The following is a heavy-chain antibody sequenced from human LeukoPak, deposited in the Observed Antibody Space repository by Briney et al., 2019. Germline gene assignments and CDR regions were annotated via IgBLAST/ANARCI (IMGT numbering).Heavy chain of an antibody. CDR2: IRYDGSNK. J-gene: IGHJ5*02. Sequence: PGGSLRLSCAASGFSFSSYGMHWVRQAPGKGLERVTFIRYDGSNKYYADSVKGRFTISRDNSKNTLYLQMNSLRAEDTAVYYCAKDDGVAGTSERNWFDPWGQGTLVTVSS. V-gene: IGHV3-30*02. CDR3: AKDDGVAGTSERNWFDP. CDR1: GFSFSSYG. D-gene: IGHD6-19*01.